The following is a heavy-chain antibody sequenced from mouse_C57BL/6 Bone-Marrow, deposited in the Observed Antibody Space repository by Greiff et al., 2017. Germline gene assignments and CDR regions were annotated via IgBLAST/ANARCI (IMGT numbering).Heavy chain of an antibody. CDR1: GYSFTGYY. J-gene: IGHJ2*01. CDR3: VPLYYYGSSYYFDY. V-gene: IGHV1-42*01. D-gene: IGHD1-1*01. Sequence: VQLQQSGPELVKPGASVKISCKASGYSFTGYYMNWVKQSPEKSLEWIGEINPSTGGTTYNQKFKAKATLTVDKSSSTAYMQLKSLTSEDSAVYSFVPLYYYGSSYYFDYWGQGTTLTVSS. CDR2: INPSTGGT.